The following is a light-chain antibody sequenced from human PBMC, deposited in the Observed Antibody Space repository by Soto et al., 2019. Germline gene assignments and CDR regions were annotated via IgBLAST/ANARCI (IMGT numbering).Light chain of an antibody. J-gene: IGLJ1*01. CDR1: SSDVGGYNY. V-gene: IGLV2-14*01. CDR2: EVS. Sequence: QSVLTQPASVSGSPGQSITISCTGTSSDVGGYNYVSWYQQHPGKAPKLMIFEVSNRPSGVSNRFSGSKSGNTASLTISGLQAEDEADYYCSSSTSSTTLDVFGTGTKV. CDR3: SSSTSSTTLDV.